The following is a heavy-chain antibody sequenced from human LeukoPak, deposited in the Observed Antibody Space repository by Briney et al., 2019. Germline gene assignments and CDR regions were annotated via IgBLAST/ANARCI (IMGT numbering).Heavy chain of an antibody. CDR3: ARVAPYITIFCRHYYYMDV. CDR2: VYYSGST. V-gene: IGHV4-59*01. D-gene: IGHD3-9*01. CDR1: GGSISSYY. Sequence: SETLSLTCTVSGGSISSYYWSWIRQPPEKGLEWIGYVYYSGSTNYNPSLKSRVTISVDTSKNQFSLKLSSVTAADTAVYYCARVAPYITIFCRHYYYMDVWGKGTTVTVSS. J-gene: IGHJ6*03.